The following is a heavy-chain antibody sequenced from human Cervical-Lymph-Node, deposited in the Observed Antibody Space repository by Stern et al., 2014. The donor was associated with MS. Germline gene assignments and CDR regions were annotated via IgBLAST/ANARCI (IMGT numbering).Heavy chain of an antibody. CDR2: LIPMFGIA. CDR1: GGTISNYI. D-gene: IGHD3-16*02. Sequence: QVQLVQSGAEVKKPGSSVTVSCKASGGTISNYIIGWVRQAPGQGLEWMGGLIPMFGIANYAEKFQDRVTITADESTSTAYMDLSSLRSEDTAVYYCARATSDYIWGTYRFLDSWGQGTLVIVSS. CDR3: ARATSDYIWGTYRFLDS. V-gene: IGHV1-69*12. J-gene: IGHJ4*02.